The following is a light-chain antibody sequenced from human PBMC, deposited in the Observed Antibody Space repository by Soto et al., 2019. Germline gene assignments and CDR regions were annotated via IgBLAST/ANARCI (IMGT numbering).Light chain of an antibody. V-gene: IGKV3-20*01. CDR1: QSVSSSY. Sequence: VVLSQSPGTLSLSPWERATLYCRASQSVSSSYLAWYQQKPGQAPRLLIYGASSRATGIPDRFSGSGSGTDFTLTISRLEPEDFAVYYCQQYGSSGTFGQGTKVDI. CDR2: GAS. J-gene: IGKJ1*01. CDR3: QQYGSSGT.